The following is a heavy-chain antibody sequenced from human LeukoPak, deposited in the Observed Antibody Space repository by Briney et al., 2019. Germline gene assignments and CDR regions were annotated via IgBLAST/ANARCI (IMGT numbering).Heavy chain of an antibody. J-gene: IGHJ3*02. CDR3: ARDWRSVVRGRVTQGGGFDI. Sequence: GGSLRLSCAASGFTFSTYWMSWVRQAPGKGVEWVANIREDGSEKYYVDSVKGRFTISRDNAKNSLYLQMNNLRAEDTAVFYCARDWRSVVRGRVTQGGGFDIWGQGTMVTVSS. CDR1: GFTFSTYW. CDR2: IREDGSEK. V-gene: IGHV3-7*04. D-gene: IGHD3-10*01.